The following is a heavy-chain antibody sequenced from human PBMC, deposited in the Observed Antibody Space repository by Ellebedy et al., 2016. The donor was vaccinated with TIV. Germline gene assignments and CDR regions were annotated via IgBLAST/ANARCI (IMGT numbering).Heavy chain of an antibody. Sequence: SETLSLXXTVSGYSISSGYYWGWIRQPPGKGLEWIGSIYHSGSTYYNPSLKSRVTISVDTSKNQFSLKLSSVTAADTAVYYCARPRTGGDAFDIWGQGTMVTVSS. CDR3: ARPRTGGDAFDI. D-gene: IGHD1-14*01. V-gene: IGHV4-38-2*02. J-gene: IGHJ3*02. CDR2: IYHSGST. CDR1: GYSISSGYY.